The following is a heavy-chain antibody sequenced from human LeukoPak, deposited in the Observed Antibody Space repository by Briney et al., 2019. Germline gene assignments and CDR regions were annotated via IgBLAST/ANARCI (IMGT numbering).Heavy chain of an antibody. D-gene: IGHD6-19*01. CDR2: IYWDGDK. V-gene: IGHV2-5*02. CDR1: GFSLSSSGVG. Sequence: SAPTLVKPTQTLTLICTFSGFSLSSSGVGVSWTRHPPGKALEWLALIYWDGDKRHSPSLRRRLTITKDTSKDQVVLTMTNMDPVDTATYFCARSGRYSSGSHPFDYWGQGTLVTVSS. J-gene: IGHJ4*02. CDR3: ARSGRYSSGSHPFDY.